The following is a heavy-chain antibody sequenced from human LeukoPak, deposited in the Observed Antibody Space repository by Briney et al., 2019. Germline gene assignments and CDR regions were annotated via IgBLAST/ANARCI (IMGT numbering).Heavy chain of an antibody. D-gene: IGHD3-10*01. J-gene: IGHJ4*02. Sequence: GGSLRLSCAASGFTVSSNEMSWVRQAPGKGLEWVSYISGGSTYYADSRKGRFTISRDNSKNTLHLQMNTLRAEDTAVYYCARSVGGSNAYDYWGQGTLVTVSS. V-gene: IGHV3-38-3*01. CDR1: GFTVSSNE. CDR3: ARSVGGSNAYDY. CDR2: ISGGST.